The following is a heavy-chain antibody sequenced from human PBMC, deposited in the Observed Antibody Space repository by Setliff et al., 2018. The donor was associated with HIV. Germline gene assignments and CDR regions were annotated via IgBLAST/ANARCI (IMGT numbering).Heavy chain of an antibody. D-gene: IGHD5-18*01. J-gene: IGHJ4*02. V-gene: IGHV4-61*08. Sequence: SETLSLTCSVSGDSLSSGDSYWTWIRQPPGKGLEWIGNVYYTGSTNYNPSLKSRITISIDTSKSQFSLKLTSVAAADTAVYYCARDSGGYNYGFAVGSFDYWGQGALVTVSS. CDR3: ARDSGGYNYGFAVGSFDY. CDR2: VYYTGST. CDR1: GDSLSSGDSY.